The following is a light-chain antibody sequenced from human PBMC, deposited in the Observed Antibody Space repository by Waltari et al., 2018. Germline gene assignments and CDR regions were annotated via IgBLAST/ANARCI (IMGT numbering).Light chain of an antibody. CDR2: EDD. Sequence: NFMLTPPHSVSESPGKTVTIPCTGSSCRSASNYVHCYQQRPGSAPTTVIYEDDQRPSGVPDRFSGSIDSSSNSASLTISGLKTEDEADYYCQSYDSSNHVVFGGGTALTVL. V-gene: IGLV6-57*02. CDR3: QSYDSSNHVV. J-gene: IGLJ2*01. CDR1: SCRSASNY.